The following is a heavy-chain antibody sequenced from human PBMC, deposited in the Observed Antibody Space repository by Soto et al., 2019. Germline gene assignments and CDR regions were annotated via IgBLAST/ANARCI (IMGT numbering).Heavy chain of an antibody. J-gene: IGHJ4*02. D-gene: IGHD3-10*01. Sequence: QVQLVQSGPEVKKPGASVKVSCRSSGYTFSSFGISWGRQAPGQGLEWMGWISAYNGNTNYAQSLQGRVTMTTDTSTGTSSLELRSLRSDYTAVYYCARFLTLVRAVIIWLFDYWGQGNLVTVSS. CDR2: ISAYNGNT. CDR3: ARFLTLVRAVIIWLFDY. V-gene: IGHV1-18*04. CDR1: GYTFSSFG.